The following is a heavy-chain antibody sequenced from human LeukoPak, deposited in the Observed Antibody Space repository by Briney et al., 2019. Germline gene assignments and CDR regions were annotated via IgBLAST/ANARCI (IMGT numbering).Heavy chain of an antibody. CDR2: IKQDGSEK. Sequence: GGSLRLSCAASGFTFSSYWMSWVRQAPGKGLEWVANIKQDGSEKYYVDSVKGRFTISRDNAENSLYLQMNSLRAEDTAVYYCARVLYCSSTSCYAIFDYWGQGTPVTVPS. V-gene: IGHV3-7*05. CDR1: GFTFSSYW. D-gene: IGHD2-2*01. CDR3: ARVLYCSSTSCYAIFDY. J-gene: IGHJ4*02.